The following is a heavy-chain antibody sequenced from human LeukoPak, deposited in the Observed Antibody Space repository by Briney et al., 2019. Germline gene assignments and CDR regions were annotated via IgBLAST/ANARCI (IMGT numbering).Heavy chain of an antibody. CDR3: ARRNSVTQGLDN. Sequence: GGSLRLSCAASGFTFIDHYMDWVRQAPGKGLEWIGRIRNKANIYTTEYAASVKGRFTVSRDDSKNSLFLQMNSLESEDTAVYYCARRNSVTQGLDNWGQGTLVTVSS. CDR1: GFTFIDHY. J-gene: IGHJ4*02. D-gene: IGHD5/OR15-5a*01. V-gene: IGHV3-72*01. CDR2: IRNKANIYTT.